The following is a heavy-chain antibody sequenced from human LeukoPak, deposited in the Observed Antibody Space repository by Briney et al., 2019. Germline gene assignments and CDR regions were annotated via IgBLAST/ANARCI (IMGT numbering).Heavy chain of an antibody. CDR1: GGSISSSSYY. D-gene: IGHD1-26*01. Sequence: PSETLSLTCTVSGGSISSSSYYWGWIRQPPGKGLEWIGSIYYSGSTYYNPSLKSRVAISVDTSKNQFSLKLSSVTAADTAVYYCASAFSSGSYTLDDYWGQGTLVTVSS. CDR3: ASAFSSGSYTLDDY. J-gene: IGHJ4*02. V-gene: IGHV4-39*01. CDR2: IYYSGST.